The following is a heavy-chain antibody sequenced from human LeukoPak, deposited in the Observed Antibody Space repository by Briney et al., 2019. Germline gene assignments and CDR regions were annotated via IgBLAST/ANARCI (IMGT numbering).Heavy chain of an antibody. CDR1: GFTFTNYD. CDR2: ISDSGHST. D-gene: IGHD3-16*01. J-gene: IGHJ4*02. Sequence: PGGSLRLSRAASGFTFTNYDMSWVRQAPGKGLEWVSTISDSGHSTSYADSVKGRLTISRDNSKNTLYLQMNSLRAEDTALYYCATGEFYFDFWGQGTLVTVSS. CDR3: ATGEFYFDF. V-gene: IGHV3-23*01.